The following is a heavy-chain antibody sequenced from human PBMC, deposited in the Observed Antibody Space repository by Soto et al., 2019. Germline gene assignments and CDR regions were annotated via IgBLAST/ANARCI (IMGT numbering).Heavy chain of an antibody. CDR1: GGSFSGYS. D-gene: IGHD2-8*02. V-gene: IGHV4-34*01. J-gene: IGHJ4*02. CDR3: ASDKITGLFDF. CDR2: INHTGST. Sequence: VQLQQWGAGLLKPSETLSLTCAVYGGSFSGYSWTWIRQPPGTGLEWIGEINHTGSTNYNPSLNSRATIAVDTSKHPFSLTLTSVTAAVTAVYYCASDKITGLFDFWGQGTLVSVSS.